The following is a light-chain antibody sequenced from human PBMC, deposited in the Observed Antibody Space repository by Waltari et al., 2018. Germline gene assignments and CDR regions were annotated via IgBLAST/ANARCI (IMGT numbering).Light chain of an antibody. Sequence: DIQLTQSPSSVSASVGDRVTITCRASQGITTWLAWYQQKPGTAPNLLIYAASNLQSGGPSRFSGSGSGTDFTFTISSLQPEDFATYYCQQANSFPLTFGGGTKVEIK. V-gene: IGKV1-12*01. CDR3: QQANSFPLT. CDR2: AAS. J-gene: IGKJ4*01. CDR1: QGITTW.